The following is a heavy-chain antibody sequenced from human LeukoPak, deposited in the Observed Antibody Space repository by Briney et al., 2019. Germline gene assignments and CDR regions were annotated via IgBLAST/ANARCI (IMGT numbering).Heavy chain of an antibody. CDR2: VYYSGVT. Sequence: PSETLSLTCTVSGGSTGSDYWSWIRQPPGKGLEWIACVYYSGVTSYNPSLKSRVAISIDTSKNQFSLNLSSVTAADTAVYYCARLSLHCSGGSCYRGAFDSWGQGILVTVSS. V-gene: IGHV4-59*08. D-gene: IGHD2-15*01. CDR1: GGSTGSDY. CDR3: ARLSLHCSGGSCYRGAFDS. J-gene: IGHJ4*02.